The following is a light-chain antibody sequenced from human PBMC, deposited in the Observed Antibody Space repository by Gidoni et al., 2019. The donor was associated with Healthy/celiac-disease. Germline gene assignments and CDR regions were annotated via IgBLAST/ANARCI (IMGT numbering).Light chain of an antibody. V-gene: IGKV3-11*01. CDR3: QQRSNWPPYT. J-gene: IGKJ2*01. CDR1: QSVSSY. CDR2: DAS. Sequence: VLTQSPATLSLSPGERATLSCRASQSVSSYLAWYQQKPGQAPRLLIYDASNRATGIPARFSGSGSGTDFTLTISSLEPEDFAVYYCQQRSNWPPYTFGQGTKLEIK.